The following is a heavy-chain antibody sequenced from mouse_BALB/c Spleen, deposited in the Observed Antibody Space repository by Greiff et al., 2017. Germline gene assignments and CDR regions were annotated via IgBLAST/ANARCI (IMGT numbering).Heavy chain of an antibody. Sequence: ESGAELMKPGASVKISCKATGYTFSSYWIEWVKQRPGHGLEWIGEILPGSGSTNYNEKFKGKATFTADTSSNTAYMQLSSLTSEDSAVYYCARGHYDYVWFAYWGQGTLVTVSA. CDR1: GYTFSSYW. CDR3: ARGHYDYVWFAY. CDR2: ILPGSGST. J-gene: IGHJ3*01. V-gene: IGHV1-9*01. D-gene: IGHD2-4*01.